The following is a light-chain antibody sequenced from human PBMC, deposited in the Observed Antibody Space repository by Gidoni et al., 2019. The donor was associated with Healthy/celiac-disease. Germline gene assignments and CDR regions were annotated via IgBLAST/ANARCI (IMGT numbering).Light chain of an antibody. J-gene: IGKJ1*01. CDR1: QSVSSSY. CDR3: QQYGSSPRT. V-gene: IGKV3-20*01. Sequence: LLTQSPGTLSLSPGERATLSCRGSQSVSSSYLAWYQQKPGQAPRLLIYGASSRATGIPDRFSGSGAGTDFTLTISRLEPEDFAVYYCQQYGSSPRTFGQGTKVEIK. CDR2: GAS.